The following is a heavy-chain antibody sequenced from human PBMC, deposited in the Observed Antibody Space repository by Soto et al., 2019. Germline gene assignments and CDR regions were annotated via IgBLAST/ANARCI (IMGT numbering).Heavy chain of an antibody. D-gene: IGHD1-1*01. Sequence: KGLEWVSAISGSGGSTYYADSVKGRFTISRDNSKNTLYLQMNSLRAEDTAVYYCVLFRAEDNRRGELPFSAFLMNRSSDL. CDR2: ISGSGGST. V-gene: IGHV3-23*01. CDR3: VLFRAEDNRRGELPFSAFLMNRSSDL. J-gene: IGHJ2*01.